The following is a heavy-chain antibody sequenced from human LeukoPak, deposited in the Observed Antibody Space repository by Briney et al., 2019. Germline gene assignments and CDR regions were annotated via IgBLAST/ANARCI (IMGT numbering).Heavy chain of an antibody. V-gene: IGHV1-18*01. CDR3: ARVGEEWLPDYYYYYMDV. J-gene: IGHJ6*03. CDR1: GYTFTSYG. CDR2: ISAYNGNT. D-gene: IGHD3-3*01. Sequence: ASVKVSCKASGYTFTSYGISWVRQAPGQGLDWMGWISAYNGNTNHAQTLQGRVTMTTDTSTSKDYMELRSLRSDDTAVYYCARVGEEWLPDYYYYYMDVWGKGTTVTVSS.